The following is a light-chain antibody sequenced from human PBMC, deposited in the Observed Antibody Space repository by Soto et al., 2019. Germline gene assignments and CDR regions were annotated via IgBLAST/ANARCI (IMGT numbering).Light chain of an antibody. J-gene: IGLJ2*01. CDR3: QSSDVSLSAVV. CDR2: GNS. V-gene: IGLV1-40*01. CDR1: SSTIGAGYD. Sequence: QSVLTQPPSVSGDPGQRVTISCTGSSSTIGAGYDVHWYQQPTGTAPKLLIYGNSKRPSGVPDRFSGSKSGPSASLAITGLQAADEDDYYCQSSDVSLSAVVFGGGPNLTV.